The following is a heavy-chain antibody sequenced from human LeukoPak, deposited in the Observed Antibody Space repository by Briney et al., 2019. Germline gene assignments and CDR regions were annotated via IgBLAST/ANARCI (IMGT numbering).Heavy chain of an antibody. D-gene: IGHD6-19*01. V-gene: IGHV3-23*01. Sequence: GGSLRLSCAASGFTFGSYAMSWVRQAPGKGLEWVSANSGSGGTTYYAASVKGRFTISRDNSRNMLYLQMNSLRAEDTAVYYCAKDGRSGWLRNAFDIWGQGTTVTVSS. CDR1: GFTFGSYA. CDR3: AKDGRSGWLRNAFDI. CDR2: NSGSGGTT. J-gene: IGHJ3*02.